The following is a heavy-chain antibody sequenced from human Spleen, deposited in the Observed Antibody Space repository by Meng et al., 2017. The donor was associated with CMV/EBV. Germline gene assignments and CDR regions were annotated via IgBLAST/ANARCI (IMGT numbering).Heavy chain of an antibody. CDR3: ARAGLYYYDSSGYYSDY. CDR2: ITSDGSST. J-gene: IGHJ4*02. D-gene: IGHD3-22*01. V-gene: IGHV3-74*01. Sequence: FTFSSYWMHWVRQAPGKGLVLVSRITSDGSSTSYAASVKGRFTISRDNAKNTLYLQMNSLRAEDTAVYYCARAGLYYYDSSGYYSDYWGQGTLVTAPQ. CDR1: FTFSSYW.